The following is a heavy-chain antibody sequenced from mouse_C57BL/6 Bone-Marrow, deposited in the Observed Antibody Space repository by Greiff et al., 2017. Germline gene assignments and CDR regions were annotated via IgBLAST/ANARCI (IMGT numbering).Heavy chain of an antibody. Sequence: QVQLQQPGAELVKPGASVKLSCKASGYTFTSYWMQWVKQRPGQGLEWIGEIDPSDSYTNYNQKFKGKATLTVDKSSSTAYMQLSSLTSEDSAVYYCAREGYYGGYFDVWGRGTGVTVTA. CDR2: IDPSDSYT. CDR1: GYTFTSYW. J-gene: IGHJ1*03. D-gene: IGHD1-1*01. CDR3: AREGYYGGYFDV. V-gene: IGHV1-50*01.